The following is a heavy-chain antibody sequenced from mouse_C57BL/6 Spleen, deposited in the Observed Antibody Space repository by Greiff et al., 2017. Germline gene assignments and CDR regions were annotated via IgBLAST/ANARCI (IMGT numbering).Heavy chain of an antibody. CDR2: IRHKANGYTT. CDR3: GRLYGNYVWYYWG. J-gene: IGHJ1*03. CDR1: GFTFTDYY. V-gene: IGHV7-3*01. D-gene: IGHD2-1*01. Sequence: EVQVVESGGGLVQPGGSLSLSCAASGFTFTDYYMSWVRQPPGKALEWLGFIRHKANGYTTEYSASVKGRFTISRDNSQSILYLKMVALRAEDSATYCCGRLYGNYVWYYWGWGTGTTVTVAS.